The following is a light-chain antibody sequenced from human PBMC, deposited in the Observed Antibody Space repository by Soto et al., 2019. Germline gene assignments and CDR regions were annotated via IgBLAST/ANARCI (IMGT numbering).Light chain of an antibody. CDR3: QRSGSSLIT. CDR1: QSVSSSY. Sequence: EIVLTQSPGTLSLSPGERATLSCRASQSVSSSYLAWYQQKPGQAPRLLIYGASSRATGIPDRFSGSGSGTDFTLTISRLEPEDFAVYYCQRSGSSLITFGQGTRLEIK. V-gene: IGKV3-20*01. CDR2: GAS. J-gene: IGKJ5*01.